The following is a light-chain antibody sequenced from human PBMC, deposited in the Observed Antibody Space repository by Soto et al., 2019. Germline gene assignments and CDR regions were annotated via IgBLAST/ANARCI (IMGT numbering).Light chain of an antibody. CDR1: QSISNW. CDR2: KAS. Sequence: DIQMTQSPSTLSASVGDRVTITGRASQSISNWLAWYQQKPGKAPKLLIYKASSLEGGVPSRFSGSGSGTEFTLTISCLQPDDFATYYCQQYVSYSRTFGQGTKVEIK. V-gene: IGKV1-5*03. J-gene: IGKJ1*01. CDR3: QQYVSYSRT.